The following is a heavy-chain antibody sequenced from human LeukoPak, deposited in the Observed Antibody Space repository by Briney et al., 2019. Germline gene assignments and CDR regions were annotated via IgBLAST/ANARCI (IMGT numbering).Heavy chain of an antibody. J-gene: IGHJ4*02. D-gene: IGHD1-26*01. CDR2: IRSKANSYAT. Sequence: GGSLRLSCAASGFTFSGSSMHWVRQASGEGLEWVGRIRSKANSYATAYTASVKGRFTISRDDSKNTTYLQMNSLKTEDTAVYFCTDPAGNWGQGTLVTVSS. V-gene: IGHV3-73*01. CDR3: TDPAGN. CDR1: GFTFSGSS.